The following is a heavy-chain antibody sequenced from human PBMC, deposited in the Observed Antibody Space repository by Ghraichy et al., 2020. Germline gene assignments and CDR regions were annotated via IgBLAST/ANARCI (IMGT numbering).Heavy chain of an antibody. CDR2: IRFDGSNK. CDR3: AKQGTRGVATTDY. J-gene: IGHJ4*02. D-gene: IGHD5-12*01. CDR1: GFTFSSYG. Sequence: LSLTCAASGFTFSSYGMHWVRQPPGKGLEWVAFIRFDGSNKYYANSVTGQFTVSRDNSKNTLYLQMNSLRTEDTALYFCAKQGTRGVATTDYWGQGTLVTASS. V-gene: IGHV3-30*02.